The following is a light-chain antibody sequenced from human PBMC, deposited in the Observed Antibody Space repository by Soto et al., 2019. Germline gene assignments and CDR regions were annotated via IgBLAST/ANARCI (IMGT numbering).Light chain of an antibody. CDR2: EVS. CDR3: CSYAGSSTWV. CDR1: SSDVGSYNL. Sequence: QSVLTQPASVSGSPGQSITISCTGTSSDVGSYNLVSWYQQHPGKAPKLLIYEVSKWPSEVSNRFSGSKSGNTASLTISGLQAEDEADYYCCSYAGSSTWVFGGGTKLTVL. J-gene: IGLJ3*02. V-gene: IGLV2-23*02.